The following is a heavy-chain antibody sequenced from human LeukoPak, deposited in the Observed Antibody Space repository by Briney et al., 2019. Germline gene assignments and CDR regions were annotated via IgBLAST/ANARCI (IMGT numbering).Heavy chain of an antibody. V-gene: IGHV3-48*04. CDR3: ARGGIAARYDF. Sequence: GGPLRLSCAACGFTFSTYSLNWVRQAPGKGLEWVSYISSSSRTINYADSVEGRFTISRDNARDSLDLQMNSLRVEDTAVYYCARGGIAARYDFWGQGTLVTVSS. J-gene: IGHJ4*02. CDR1: GFTFSTYS. D-gene: IGHD6-6*01. CDR2: ISSSSRTI.